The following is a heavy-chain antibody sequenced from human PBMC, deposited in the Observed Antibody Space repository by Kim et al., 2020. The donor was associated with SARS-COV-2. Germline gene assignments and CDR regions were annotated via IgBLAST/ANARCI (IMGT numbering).Heavy chain of an antibody. D-gene: IGHD4-4*01. J-gene: IGHJ5*02. CDR3: AREDYSSWFDP. CDR2: IDSRSTTI. Sequence: GGSLRLSCAASGFSFSSYSMNWVRQAPGKGLEWLSYIDSRSTTIYYADSVKGRFTISRDNAKKSLYLQMNGLTDEDTAVYYCAREDYSSWFDPWGQGTLLTVSS. CDR1: GFSFSSYS. V-gene: IGHV3-48*02.